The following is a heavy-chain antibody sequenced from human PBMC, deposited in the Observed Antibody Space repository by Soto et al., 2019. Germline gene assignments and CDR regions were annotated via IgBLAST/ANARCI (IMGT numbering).Heavy chain of an antibody. D-gene: IGHD2-8*01. CDR1: GGSISSSSYY. J-gene: IGHJ5*02. CDR2: IYYSGST. Sequence: SETLSLTCTVSGGSISSSSYYWGWIRQPPGKGLEWIGSIYYSGSTNYNPSLKSRVTISVDTSKNQFSLKLSSVTAADTAVYYCAREVFRDTHWFDPWGQGTLVTVSS. CDR3: AREVFRDTHWFDP. V-gene: IGHV4-39*07.